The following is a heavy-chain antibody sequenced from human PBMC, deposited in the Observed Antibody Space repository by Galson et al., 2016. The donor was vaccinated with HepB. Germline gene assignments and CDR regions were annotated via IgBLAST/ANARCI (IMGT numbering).Heavy chain of an antibody. CDR1: GGSISNSNW. CDR2: IYHSGST. CDR3: ARLNRRYGTNDY. D-gene: IGHD3-16*01. J-gene: IGHJ4*02. Sequence: SETLSLTCAVSGGSISNSNWWSWVRQPPGKGLEWIGEIYHSGSTNSNPSLESRVSMSVDKSMNQLSLKLSSVTAADTAVYYCARLNRRYGTNDYWGQGTLVTVSS. V-gene: IGHV4-4*02.